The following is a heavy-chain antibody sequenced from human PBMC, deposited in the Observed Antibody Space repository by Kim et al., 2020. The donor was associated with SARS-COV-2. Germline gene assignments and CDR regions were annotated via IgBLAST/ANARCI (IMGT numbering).Heavy chain of an antibody. V-gene: IGHV3-23*01. CDR3: AKDAGYYGSGSYFPFDY. J-gene: IGHJ4*02. CDR2: ISGSGGST. D-gene: IGHD3-10*01. Sequence: GGSRRLSCAASGFTFSSYAMSWVRQAPGKGLEWVSAISGSGGSTYYADSVKGRFTISRDNSKNTLYLQMNSLRAEDTAVYYCAKDAGYYGSGSYFPFDYWGQGTLVTVSS. CDR1: GFTFSSYA.